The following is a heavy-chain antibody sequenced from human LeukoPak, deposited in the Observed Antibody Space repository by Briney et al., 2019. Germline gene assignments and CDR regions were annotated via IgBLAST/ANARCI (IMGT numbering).Heavy chain of an antibody. CDR1: GFTFSSYS. CDR2: ISSSSSYI. V-gene: IGHV3-21*01. J-gene: IGHJ4*02. CDR3: AKGGSGGWYTAYFDY. D-gene: IGHD6-19*01. Sequence: GGSLRLSCAASGFTFSSYSMNWVRQAPGKGLEWVSSISSSSSYIYYADSVKGRFTISRDNSKNTLYLQMNSLRAEDTAVFYCAKGGSGGWYTAYFDYWGQGTLVTVSS.